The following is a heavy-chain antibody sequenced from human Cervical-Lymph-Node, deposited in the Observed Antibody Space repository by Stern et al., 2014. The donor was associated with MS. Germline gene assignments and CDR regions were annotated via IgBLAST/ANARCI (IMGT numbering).Heavy chain of an antibody. Sequence: QVQLLQPGGGVVQPGRSLRVSCAASGFALGSYVMHWVRQAPGKGREWVALVSFDGRNKHYADSVKGRFTISRDKINNTLHLQMNSLRPEDTAVYSCARGYSGYIIDYWGQGTLVTVTS. V-gene: IGHV3-30*04. CDR1: GFALGSYV. CDR3: ARGYSGYIIDY. J-gene: IGHJ4*02. D-gene: IGHD5-12*01. CDR2: VSFDGRNK.